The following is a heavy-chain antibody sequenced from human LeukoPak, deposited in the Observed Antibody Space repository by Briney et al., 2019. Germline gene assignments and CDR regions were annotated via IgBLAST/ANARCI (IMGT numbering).Heavy chain of an antibody. Sequence: PGGSLRLSCAASGFTFSNYGMHWVRQVPGKGLEWVAAIWFDGIRKYYADSVKGRLTISRDNSKNTLYLQRNSLRAEDTAVYYCARDLEDSSPFGAFDMWGQGTMVTVSS. CDR3: ARDLEDSSPFGAFDM. CDR2: IWFDGIRK. J-gene: IGHJ3*02. V-gene: IGHV3-33*01. D-gene: IGHD3-22*01. CDR1: GFTFSNYG.